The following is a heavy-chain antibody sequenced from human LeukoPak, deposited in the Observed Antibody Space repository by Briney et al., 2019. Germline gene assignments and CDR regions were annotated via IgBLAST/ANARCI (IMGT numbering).Heavy chain of an antibody. CDR1: GGSFSGYY. J-gene: IGHJ6*03. Sequence: SETLSLTCAVYGGSFSGYYWSWIRQPPGKGLEWIGEIYHSGSTNYNPSLKSRVTISVDTSKNQFSLKLSSVTAADTAVYYCVVVVPAAILYYYYYMDVWSKGTTVTVSS. CDR3: VVVVPAAILYYYYYMDV. CDR2: IYHSGST. D-gene: IGHD2-2*01. V-gene: IGHV4-34*01.